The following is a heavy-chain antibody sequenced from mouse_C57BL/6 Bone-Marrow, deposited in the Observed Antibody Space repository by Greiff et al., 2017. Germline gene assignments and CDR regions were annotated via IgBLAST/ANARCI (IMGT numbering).Heavy chain of an antibody. Sequence: ESGPGLVKPSQSLSLTCSVTGYSITSGYYWNWIRQFPGNKLEWMGYISYDGSNNYNPSLKNRISITRDTSKNQFFLKLNSVTTEDTATYYCARDLYYYGSSYPLGYWGQGTTLTVSS. V-gene: IGHV3-6*01. CDR2: ISYDGSN. D-gene: IGHD1-1*01. CDR3: ARDLYYYGSSYPLGY. J-gene: IGHJ2*01. CDR1: GYSITSGYY.